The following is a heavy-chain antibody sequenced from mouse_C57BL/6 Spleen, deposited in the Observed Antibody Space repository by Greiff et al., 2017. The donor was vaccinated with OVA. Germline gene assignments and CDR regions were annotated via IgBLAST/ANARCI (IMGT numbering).Heavy chain of an antibody. CDR2: IRLKSDNYAT. CDR3: TSYGSRYYYAMDY. J-gene: IGHJ4*01. CDR1: GFTFSNYW. D-gene: IGHD1-1*01. V-gene: IGHV6-3*01. Sequence: EVKLEESGGGLVQPGGSMKLSCVASGFTFSNYWMNWVRQSPEKGLEWVAQIRLKSDNYATHYAESVKGRFTISRDDSKSSVYLQMNNLRAEDTGIYYCTSYGSRYYYAMDYWGQGTSVTVSS.